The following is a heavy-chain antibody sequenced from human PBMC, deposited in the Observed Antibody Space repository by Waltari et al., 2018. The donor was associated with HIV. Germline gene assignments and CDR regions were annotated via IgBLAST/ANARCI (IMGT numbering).Heavy chain of an antibody. Sequence: EVQLVASGGGLVQPGGSLRLPCAASGFTFSRYWMPWVRQAPGKGLVWVARINSDGSSTSYADSVKGRFTISRDNAKNTLYLQMNSLRAEDTAVYYCARDIVVVPAANWGQGTLVTVSS. CDR2: INSDGSST. D-gene: IGHD2-2*01. V-gene: IGHV3-74*01. CDR1: GFTFSRYW. CDR3: ARDIVVVPAAN. J-gene: IGHJ4*02.